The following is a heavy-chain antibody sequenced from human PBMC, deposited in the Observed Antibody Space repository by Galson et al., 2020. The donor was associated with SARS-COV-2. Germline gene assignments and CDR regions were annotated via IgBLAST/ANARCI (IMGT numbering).Heavy chain of an antibody. CDR3: AIQPRYYDSSGVDY. CDR2: INWNGGST. D-gene: IGHD3-22*01. CDR1: GFTFDDSG. Sequence: GGSLRPSCAASGFTFDDSGMSWVRQAPGKGLEWVSGINWNGGSTGYADSVKGRFTISRDNAKNSLYLQMNSLRAEDTALYYCAIQPRYYDSSGVDYWGQGSLVTVSS. J-gene: IGHJ4*02. V-gene: IGHV3-20*04.